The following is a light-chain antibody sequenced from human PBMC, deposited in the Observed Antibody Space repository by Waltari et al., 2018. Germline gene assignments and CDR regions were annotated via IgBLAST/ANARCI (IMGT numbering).Light chain of an antibody. Sequence: QSALTQPASVSGSPGPSITLPCTGTSSDAGGYNYVSWYQHHPGKAPKLMIFDVSSRPSGVSNRFSGSKSGNTASLTISGLQAEDEADYYCSSYTSSTTYVFGAGTKVTVL. J-gene: IGLJ1*01. CDR3: SSYTSSTTYV. V-gene: IGLV2-14*03. CDR2: DVS. CDR1: SSDAGGYNY.